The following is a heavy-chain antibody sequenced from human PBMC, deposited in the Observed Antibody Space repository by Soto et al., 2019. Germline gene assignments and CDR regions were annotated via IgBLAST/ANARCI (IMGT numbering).Heavy chain of an antibody. CDR2: ISWNSGSI. D-gene: IGHD5-18*01. Sequence: EVQLVESGGGLVQPGRSLRLSCAASGFTFDDYAMHWVRQAPGKGLEWVSGISWNSGSIGYADSVKGRFTISRDNAKNSLYLQMNSLRAEDTAVYYCAKGDTAMGTDYWGQGTLVTVSS. J-gene: IGHJ4*02. CDR3: AKGDTAMGTDY. V-gene: IGHV3-9*01. CDR1: GFTFDDYA.